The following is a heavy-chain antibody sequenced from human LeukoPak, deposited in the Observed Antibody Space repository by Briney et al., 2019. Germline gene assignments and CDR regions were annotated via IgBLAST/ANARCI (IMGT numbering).Heavy chain of an antibody. Sequence: GGSLRLSCAASGFTFSSYAMHWVRQAPGKGLEWVAVISYDGSNKYYADSVKGRFTISRDNAKNSLYVQMNSLRAEDTAVYYCARDLQFYYDSSGYYYPSHYCDYWGQGTLVTVSS. J-gene: IGHJ4*02. CDR1: GFTFSSYA. D-gene: IGHD3-22*01. CDR3: ARDLQFYYDSSGYYYPSHYCDY. V-gene: IGHV3-30*04. CDR2: ISYDGSNK.